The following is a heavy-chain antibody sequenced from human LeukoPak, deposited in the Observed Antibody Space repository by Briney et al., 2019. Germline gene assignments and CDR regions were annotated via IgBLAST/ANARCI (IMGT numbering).Heavy chain of an antibody. CDR1: GYTFTDYG. CDR3: VRDIYPQYYFDY. Sequence: ASVKVSCKASGYTFTDYGISWVRQAPGQGVEWMGWISVYNGNTKYGQNLQGRVTMTRDTSTNTAYMELRSLRSDDTAVYYCVRDIYPQYYFDYWGQGTLVTVSS. V-gene: IGHV1-18*01. D-gene: IGHD2-2*02. J-gene: IGHJ4*02. CDR2: ISVYNGNT.